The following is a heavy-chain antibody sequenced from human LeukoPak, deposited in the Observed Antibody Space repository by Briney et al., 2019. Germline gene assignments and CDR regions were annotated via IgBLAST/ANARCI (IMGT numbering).Heavy chain of an antibody. Sequence: PGGSLRLSCAASGFTVSSNYMSWVRQAPWKGLEWVSVIYSGGSTYYADSVKGRFTISRHNSKNTLYLQMNSLRAEDTAVYYCAGDSGDSSGYSWGQGTLVTVSS. CDR2: IYSGGST. D-gene: IGHD3-22*01. V-gene: IGHV3-53*04. CDR3: AGDSGDSSGYS. CDR1: GFTVSSNY. J-gene: IGHJ5*02.